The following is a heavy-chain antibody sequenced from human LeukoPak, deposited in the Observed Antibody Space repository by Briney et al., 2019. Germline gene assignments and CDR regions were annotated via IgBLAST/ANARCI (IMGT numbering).Heavy chain of an antibody. CDR2: INPNSGGT. Sequence: ASVKVSCKASGYTFTGYYMHWVRQAPGQGLEWMGWINPNSGGTNYAQKFQGRVTMTRDTSISTAYMELSRLRSDDTAVYYCARGPSAGTTRFDYWGQGTLVTVSS. CDR1: GYTFTGYY. CDR3: ARGPSAGTTRFDY. D-gene: IGHD1-1*01. V-gene: IGHV1-2*02. J-gene: IGHJ4*02.